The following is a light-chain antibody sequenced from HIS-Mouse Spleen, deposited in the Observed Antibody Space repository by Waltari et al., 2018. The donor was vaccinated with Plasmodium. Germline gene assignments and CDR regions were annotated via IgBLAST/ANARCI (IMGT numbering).Light chain of an antibody. CDR2: GNR. CDR1: SSNIGAGYD. V-gene: IGLV1-40*01. Sequence: QSVLTQPPSVSGAPGQRVTISCTGSSSNIGAGYDVHWYQQVTGTAPKLPICGNRKRPSGVPDRFSGSKSGTSASLAITGLQAEDEADYYCQSYDSSLSGSGVFGGGTKLTVL. J-gene: IGLJ3*02. CDR3: QSYDSSLSGSGV.